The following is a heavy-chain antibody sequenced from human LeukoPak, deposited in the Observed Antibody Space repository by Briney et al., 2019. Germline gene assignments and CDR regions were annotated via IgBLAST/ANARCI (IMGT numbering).Heavy chain of an antibody. Sequence: GGSLRLSCAASGFTFSSYWMSWVRQAPGKGLEWVANIKQDGSEKYYVDSVKGRLTISRDNAKNSLYLQMNSLRAEDTAVYYCARDALYSSGWYRAIDHWGQGTLSPSPQ. CDR3: ARDALYSSGWYRAIDH. CDR1: GFTFSSYW. CDR2: IKQDGSEK. J-gene: IGHJ4*02. V-gene: IGHV3-7*01. D-gene: IGHD6-19*01.